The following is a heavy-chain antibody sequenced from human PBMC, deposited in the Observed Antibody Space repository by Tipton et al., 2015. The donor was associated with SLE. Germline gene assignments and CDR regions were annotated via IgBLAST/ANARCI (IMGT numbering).Heavy chain of an antibody. J-gene: IGHJ4*02. Sequence: SLRLSCAASGFTFTGYLMSWVRQAPGKGLEWVAKIKQDESEKSYVGSVMGRFTISKDNAKNQFSLKLTSVTAADTAVYHCTRVPRYNWNYIADWGQGTLVSVSS. CDR1: GFTFTGYL. D-gene: IGHD1-7*01. CDR2: IKQDESEK. CDR3: TRVPRYNWNYIAD. V-gene: IGHV3-7*03.